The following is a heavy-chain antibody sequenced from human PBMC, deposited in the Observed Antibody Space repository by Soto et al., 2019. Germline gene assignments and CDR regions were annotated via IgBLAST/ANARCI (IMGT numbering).Heavy chain of an antibody. Sequence: QVQLQESGPGLVKPSQTLSLTCTVSGGSISSGGTGSYWTWIRQLPGKGLEWIGYIYYTGNTYYNPPLKCRPTISIDTSENQFSLKLTSVTAADTAVYFCASGHDAYKVRYWGQGTLVTVSS. CDR1: GGSISSGGTGSY. V-gene: IGHV4-31*03. CDR3: ASGHDAYKVRY. J-gene: IGHJ4*02. CDR2: IYYTGNT. D-gene: IGHD1-1*01.